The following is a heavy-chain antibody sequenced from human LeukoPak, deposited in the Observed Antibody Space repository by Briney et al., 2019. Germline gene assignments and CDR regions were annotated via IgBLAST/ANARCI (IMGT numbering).Heavy chain of an antibody. CDR1: GLNFSRNW. V-gene: IGHV3-7*01. D-gene: IGHD2-15*01. Sequence: GGSLRLSCAASGLNFSRNWMTWVRQAPGKGLEWVANIKEDGSAKSYVDSVKGRFTISRDNAKNSLYLQMSSLRVEDTAVYYCAKDYDYFSGHNLDAYDIWGQGTTVTVSS. CDR2: IKEDGSAK. CDR3: AKDYDYFSGHNLDAYDI. J-gene: IGHJ3*02.